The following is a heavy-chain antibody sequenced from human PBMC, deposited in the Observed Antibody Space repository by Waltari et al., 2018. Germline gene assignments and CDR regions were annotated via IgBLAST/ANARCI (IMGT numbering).Heavy chain of an antibody. J-gene: IGHJ6*03. CDR3: VKLRGLLYYNYYMGV. V-gene: IGHV3-23*01. D-gene: IGHD3-16*01. Sequence: EVRLLESGGGLEPPGGSLRLACTASGFTFSNNDMTWVRQAPGKGLEWVSFISGSASTIRYADSVKGRFTISRDNSKNTVYLQMTSLRAEDTAVYYCVKLRGLLYYNYYMGVWATGTTVTISS. CDR2: ISGSASTI. CDR1: GFTFSNND.